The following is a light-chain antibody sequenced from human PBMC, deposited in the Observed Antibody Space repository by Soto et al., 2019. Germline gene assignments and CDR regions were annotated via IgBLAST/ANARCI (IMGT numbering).Light chain of an antibody. Sequence: DIQMTQSPSSLSASVGDRVIITCRASQTISAYLNWYQHKPGKAPKLLIDVATRLQSGVSSRFSGRGSGTDFTLTISTPQPEDFATYYCQQTYSSPVTFGQGTKVE. J-gene: IGKJ1*01. V-gene: IGKV1-39*01. CDR1: QTISAY. CDR2: VAT. CDR3: QQTYSSPVT.